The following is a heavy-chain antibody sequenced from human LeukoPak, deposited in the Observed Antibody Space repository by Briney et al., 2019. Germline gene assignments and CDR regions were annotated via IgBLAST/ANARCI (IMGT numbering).Heavy chain of an antibody. CDR3: ARRLTQYDCFDP. J-gene: IGHJ5*02. CDR2: TYYRSTWYN. D-gene: IGHD2-2*01. V-gene: IGHV6-1*01. CDR1: GDRVSSNSVT. Sequence: SQTLSLTCAISGDRVSSNSVTWNWIRQSPSRGLEWLGRTYYRSTWYNDYAVSVRGRITVNPDTSKNQFSLHLNSVTPEDTAVYYCARRLTQYDCFDPWGQGILVTVSS.